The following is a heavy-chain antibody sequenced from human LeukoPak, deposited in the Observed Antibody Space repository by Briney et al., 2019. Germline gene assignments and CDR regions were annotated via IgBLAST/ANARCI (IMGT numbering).Heavy chain of an antibody. CDR1: GFTFSSYG. J-gene: IGHJ4*02. Sequence: GGTLRLSCAASGFTFSSYGMSWVRQAPGKGLEWVSAISGSGGSTYYADSVKGRFTISRDNSKNTLYLQMNSLRAEDTAVYYCAEDRHYDSSGVDYWGQGTLVTVSS. CDR2: ISGSGGST. D-gene: IGHD3-22*01. V-gene: IGHV3-23*01. CDR3: AEDRHYDSSGVDY.